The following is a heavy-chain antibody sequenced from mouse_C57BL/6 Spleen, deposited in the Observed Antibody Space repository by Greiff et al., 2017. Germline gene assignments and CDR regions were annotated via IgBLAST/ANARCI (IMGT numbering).Heavy chain of an antibody. CDR3: GVYDYDEGAMDY. V-gene: IGHV1-22*01. D-gene: IGHD2-4*01. CDR1: GYTFTDYN. Sequence: EVQLQQSGPELVKPGASVKMSCKASGYTFTDYNMHWVKQSHGKSLEWIGYINPNNGGTSYNQKFKGKATLTVNKSSSTAYMELRSLTSEDSAVYYCGVYDYDEGAMDYWGQGTSVTVSS. CDR2: INPNNGGT. J-gene: IGHJ4*01.